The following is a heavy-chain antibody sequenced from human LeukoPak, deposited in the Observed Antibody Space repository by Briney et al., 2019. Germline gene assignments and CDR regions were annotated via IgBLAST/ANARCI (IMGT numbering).Heavy chain of an antibody. CDR2: INPNSGGT. D-gene: IGHD1-26*01. J-gene: IGHJ5*02. CDR3: ASRIVGTKDRFDP. CDR1: GYTFTDYY. Sequence: ASVKVSCKASGYTFTDYYIHWVRQAPAPGLEWMGRINPNSGGTNYTNKFQGRVTMTRDTSISKAYTELSRLRCDDTAVYYCASRIVGTKDRFDPWGQGTLVTVSS. V-gene: IGHV1-2*06.